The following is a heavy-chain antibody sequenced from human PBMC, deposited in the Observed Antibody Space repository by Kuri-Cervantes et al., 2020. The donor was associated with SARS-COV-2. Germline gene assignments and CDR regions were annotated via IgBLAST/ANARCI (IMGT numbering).Heavy chain of an antibody. V-gene: IGHV3-73*01. J-gene: IGHJ6*02. CDR1: GFTFSGSA. CDR3: TREVYYYYGMDV. CDR2: IRSKSNIYAT. Sequence: GGSLRLSCAGSGFTFSGSAIHWVRQASGKGLEWVGRIRSKSNIYATAYAASVTGRFTISRDDSKNTAYLQMNSLKNDDTAVYYCTREVYYYYGMDVWGQGTTVTVSS.